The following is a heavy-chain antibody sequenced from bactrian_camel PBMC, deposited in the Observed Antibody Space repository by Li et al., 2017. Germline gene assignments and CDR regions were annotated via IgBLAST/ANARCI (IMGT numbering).Heavy chain of an antibody. CDR1: GYIATTYC. CDR3: AADTPSPWVRARSCDQNAGISRFGY. CDR2: IYLGNNNG. D-gene: IGHD5*01. V-gene: IGHV3-2*01. Sequence: HVQLVESGGGSVQAGGSLRLSCSLSGYIATTYCMGWFRQSPGKSREPIAAIYLGNNNGAVADSVKGRFTISQDNAKNILYLQMNSLKPDDTAMYYCAADTPSPWVRARSCDQNAGISRFGYLGQGTQ. J-gene: IGHJ6*01.